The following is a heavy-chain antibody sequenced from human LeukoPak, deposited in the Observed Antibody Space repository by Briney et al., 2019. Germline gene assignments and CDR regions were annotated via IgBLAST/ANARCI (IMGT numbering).Heavy chain of an antibody. V-gene: IGHV4-31*03. CDR2: IYYSGST. J-gene: IGHJ4*02. CDR3: ARGPAGSYFHVPDY. Sequence: SQTLSLTCTVSGGFISSGGYYWTWIRQPSGKGLECIGYIYYSGSTYYNPSLKSRVSMSLGTSKNQFSLKLRSVTAADTAVYYCARGPAGSYFHVPDYWGQGTLVTVSS. CDR1: GGFISSGGYY. D-gene: IGHD3-10*01.